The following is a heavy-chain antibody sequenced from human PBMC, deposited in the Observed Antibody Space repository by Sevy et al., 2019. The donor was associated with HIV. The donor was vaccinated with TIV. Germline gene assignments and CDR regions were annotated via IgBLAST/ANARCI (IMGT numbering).Heavy chain of an antibody. CDR1: YGPISAYY. D-gene: IGHD5-12*01. CDR3: ARAPPVRSGDDSLNWFDP. V-gene: IGHV4-59*01. J-gene: IGHJ5*02. CDR2: IHYSGRT. Sequence: SETLSLTCSVSYGPISAYYWNWIRQSPGKGLEWIGYIHYSGRTNYNPSFKSRVTMSLDTSKNQFSLQLNSVTAADTALYYCARAPPVRSGDDSLNWFDPWGRGTLVTVSS.